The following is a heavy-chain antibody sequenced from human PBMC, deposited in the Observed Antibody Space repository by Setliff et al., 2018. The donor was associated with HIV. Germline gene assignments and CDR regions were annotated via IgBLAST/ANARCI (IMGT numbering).Heavy chain of an antibody. V-gene: IGHV4-4*09. CDR1: GGSISSYY. Sequence: PSETLSLTCTVSGGSISSYYWSWIRQPPGKGLEWLGHIYSSGSTNYNPSLKSRVTISVDTSKNQFSPKLYSATAADTAVYYCARAYFGSGIYYWGQGTLVTVSS. D-gene: IGHD3-10*01. CDR3: ARAYFGSGIYY. CDR2: IYSSGST. J-gene: IGHJ4*02.